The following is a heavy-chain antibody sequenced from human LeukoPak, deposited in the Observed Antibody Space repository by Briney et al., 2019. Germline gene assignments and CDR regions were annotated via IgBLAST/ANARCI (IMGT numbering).Heavy chain of an antibody. CDR3: AKGTVGGYSNWFDP. CDR1: GFTFSSYW. CDR2: IKQDGSEK. Sequence: PGGSLRLSRAASGFTFSSYWMSWVRQAPGKGLEWVANIKQDGSEKYYVDSVKGRFTISRDNSKNTLYMQMNSLRVEDTAVFYCAKGTVGGYSNWFDPWGQGTLVTVSS. J-gene: IGHJ5*02. D-gene: IGHD1-26*01. V-gene: IGHV3-7*01.